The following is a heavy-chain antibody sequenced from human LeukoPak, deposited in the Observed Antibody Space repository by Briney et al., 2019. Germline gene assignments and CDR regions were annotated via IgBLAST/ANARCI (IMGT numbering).Heavy chain of an antibody. CDR3: ARLMVAANIGYCSGGSCYSSDY. Sequence: ASVKVSCKASGGTFSSYAVSWVRQAPGQGLEWMGRIIPILGIANYAQKFQGRVTITADKSTSTAYMELSSLRSEDTAVYYCARLMVAANIGYCSGGSCYSSDYWGQGPLVTVSS. V-gene: IGHV1-69*04. D-gene: IGHD2-15*01. CDR2: IIPILGIA. J-gene: IGHJ4*02. CDR1: GGTFSSYA.